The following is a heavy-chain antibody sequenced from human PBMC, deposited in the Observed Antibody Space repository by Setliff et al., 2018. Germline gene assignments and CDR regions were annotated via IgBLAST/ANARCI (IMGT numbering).Heavy chain of an antibody. V-gene: IGHV1-3*01. D-gene: IGHD3-22*01. Sequence: ASVKVSCKASGYTFTSYAMHWVRQAPGQRLEWMGRINAGNGNTKYSQKFQGRVTITRDTSASTAYMELSSLRSEDTAVYYCATHGGYYYDSSGSFGAYWGQGTLVTV. CDR2: INAGNGNT. CDR1: GYTFTSYA. CDR3: ATHGGYYYDSSGSFGAY. J-gene: IGHJ4*02.